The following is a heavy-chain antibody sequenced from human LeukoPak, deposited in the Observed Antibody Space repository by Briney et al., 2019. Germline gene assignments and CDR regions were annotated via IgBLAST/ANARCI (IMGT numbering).Heavy chain of an antibody. Sequence: GGSLRLSCAASGFIFGSSVMSWVRQAPGKGLEWVSAITADGGGTNHAAPVKGRFTISRDNSKSTLYLQMNSLRAEDTAVYYCVKEDHYGDYVQIDHWGQGTLVTVSS. D-gene: IGHD4-17*01. CDR1: GFIFGSSV. V-gene: IGHV3-23*01. J-gene: IGHJ4*02. CDR3: VKEDHYGDYVQIDH. CDR2: ITADGGGT.